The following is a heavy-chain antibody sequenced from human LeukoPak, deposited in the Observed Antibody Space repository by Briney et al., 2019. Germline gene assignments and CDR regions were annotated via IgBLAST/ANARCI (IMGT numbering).Heavy chain of an antibody. D-gene: IGHD6-6*01. CDR2: ISSSGSTI. Sequence: TPGGSLRLSCAASGLTFSDYYMSWIRQAPGKGLEWVSYISSSGSTIYYADSVKGRFTISRDNAKNSLYLQMNSLRAEDTAVYYCARDSSAWAAPIGAWFDPWGQGTLVTVSS. CDR3: ARDSSAWAAPIGAWFDP. CDR1: GLTFSDYY. J-gene: IGHJ5*02. V-gene: IGHV3-11*01.